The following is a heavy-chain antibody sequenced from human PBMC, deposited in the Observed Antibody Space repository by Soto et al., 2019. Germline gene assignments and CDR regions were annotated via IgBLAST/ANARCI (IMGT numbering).Heavy chain of an antibody. CDR3: SRGILV. J-gene: IGHJ4*02. D-gene: IGHD5-18*01. CDR2: IYYSGTT. Sequence: PEETLSLTCTVSGDSIRINSYFWAWIRQPPGKGLEWIGSIYYSGTTYYNPSLKSRVTISVDRSKNQFSLKLSSVTAADTAVYYCSRGILVWGQGALVTVSS. V-gene: IGHV4-39*07. CDR1: GDSIRINSYF.